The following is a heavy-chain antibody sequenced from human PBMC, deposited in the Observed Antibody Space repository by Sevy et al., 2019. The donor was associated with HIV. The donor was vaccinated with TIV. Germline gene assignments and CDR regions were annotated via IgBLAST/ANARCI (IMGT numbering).Heavy chain of an antibody. J-gene: IGHJ6*02. V-gene: IGHV3-9*01. D-gene: IGHD6-13*01. Sequence: GGSLRLSCAASGFTFDDYAMHWVRQAPGKGLEWVSGISWNSGSIGYADSVKGRFPISRDNAKNSLYLQMNSLRAEDTALYYCAKDIMAAAYYYYGMDVWGQGTTVTVSS. CDR2: ISWNSGSI. CDR3: AKDIMAAAYYYYGMDV. CDR1: GFTFDDYA.